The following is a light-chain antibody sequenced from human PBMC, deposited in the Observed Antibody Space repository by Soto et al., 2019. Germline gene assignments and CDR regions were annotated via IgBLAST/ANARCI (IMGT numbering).Light chain of an antibody. V-gene: IGKV1-39*01. Sequence: DIQMTQSPSSLSASVGDRVTITCRASQSISNYLNWYQQKPGKAPNLLIYAASSLQSGVPSRFSSSGSGTDFTLTISSLQPEDFATYYCQQTYRTPYTFGQGTQLQIK. J-gene: IGKJ2*01. CDR1: QSISNY. CDR3: QQTYRTPYT. CDR2: AAS.